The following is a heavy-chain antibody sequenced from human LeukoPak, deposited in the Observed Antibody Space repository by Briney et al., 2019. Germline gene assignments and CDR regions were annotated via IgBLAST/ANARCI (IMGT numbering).Heavy chain of an antibody. CDR2: IKSETDGGTT. CDR3: ATGSSGY. Sequence: PGGSLRLSCAASGLTVSNVWMNWVRQAPEKGLEWVGRIKSETDGGTTDYAAPVKGRFTISRDDSKNALHLQMNSLKTEDTAVYYCATGSSGYWGQGTLVTVSS. D-gene: IGHD3-10*01. V-gene: IGHV3-15*01. J-gene: IGHJ4*02. CDR1: GLTVSNVW.